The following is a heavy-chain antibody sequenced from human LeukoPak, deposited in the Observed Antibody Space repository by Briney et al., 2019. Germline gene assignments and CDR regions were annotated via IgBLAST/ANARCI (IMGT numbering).Heavy chain of an antibody. CDR1: GFTVSSNY. V-gene: IGHV3-53*01. Sequence: GGSLRLSCAASGFTVSSNYMSWVRQAPGKGLECISVIYSAGTTNYADSVKGRFTISRDTSKNTVYLQMNSLRAEDTAVYYCARTPNYYYGSGNYYNDWGQGTLVTVSS. CDR3: ARTPNYYYGSGNYYND. D-gene: IGHD3-10*01. J-gene: IGHJ4*02. CDR2: IYSAGTT.